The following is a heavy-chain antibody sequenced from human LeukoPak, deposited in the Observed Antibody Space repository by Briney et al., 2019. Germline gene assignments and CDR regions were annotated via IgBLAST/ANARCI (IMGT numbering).Heavy chain of an antibody. CDR1: GDSVITNLYY. CDR2: LFHSGTT. J-gene: IGHJ4*02. V-gene: IGHV4-39*01. CDR3: ARQGYGRSSFFDH. Sequence: PSETLSLTCTVPGDSVITNLYYWGWIRQPPGKGLEWIGNLFHSGTTYYNPSLKSRVSISVDTSKNQFSLKLNSVTAADTAVYYCARQGYGRSSFFDHWGQGTLVTVSS. D-gene: IGHD6-6*01.